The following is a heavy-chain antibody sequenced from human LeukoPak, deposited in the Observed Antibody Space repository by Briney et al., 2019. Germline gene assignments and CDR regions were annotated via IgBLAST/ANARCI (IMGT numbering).Heavy chain of an antibody. CDR3: ARGGAYRVRRPFDP. CDR2: INPNSGGT. D-gene: IGHD3-16*01. V-gene: IGHV1-2*02. J-gene: IGHJ5*02. Sequence: ASVKVSCKASGYTFTGYYMHWVRQAPGQGLEWMGWINPNSGGTNFAQKFQGRVTMTRDTSITTAYMELSRLRSDDTAVYYCARGGAYRVRRPFDPWGQGTLVTVSS. CDR1: GYTFTGYY.